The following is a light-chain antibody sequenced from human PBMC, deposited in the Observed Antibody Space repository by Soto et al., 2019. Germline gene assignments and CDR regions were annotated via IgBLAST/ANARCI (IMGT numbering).Light chain of an antibody. J-gene: IGKJ4*01. CDR2: AAS. V-gene: IGKV1-9*01. CDR1: QGISRY. Sequence: DIQLTQSPSFLSASVGDRVTITCRASQGISRYLAWYQQKPGKAPNLLIYAASTLQSWVPSRFSGSGSGTEFTLTISSLQPEDFATYYCQQLNSYPLTFGGGTKVDIK. CDR3: QQLNSYPLT.